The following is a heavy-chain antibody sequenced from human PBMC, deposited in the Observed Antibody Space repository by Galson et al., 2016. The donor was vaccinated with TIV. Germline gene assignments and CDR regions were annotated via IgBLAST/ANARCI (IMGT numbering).Heavy chain of an antibody. CDR2: ISNRGSMK. Sequence: SLRLSCAASGFTFSSYEMNWARQAPGKGLEWVSYISNRGSMKFYADSLKGRFTISRDNAKSSLYLQMNSLRADDTAVYYCARERSGNDFQNWFDPWGQGTLVTVSS. V-gene: IGHV3-48*03. J-gene: IGHJ5*02. CDR3: ARERSGNDFQNWFDP. D-gene: IGHD1-1*01. CDR1: GFTFSSYE.